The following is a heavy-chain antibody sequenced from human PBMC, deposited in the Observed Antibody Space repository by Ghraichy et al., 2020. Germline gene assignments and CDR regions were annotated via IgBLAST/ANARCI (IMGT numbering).Heavy chain of an antibody. Sequence: SETLSLTCTVSGGSISSYYWSWIRQPPGKGLEWIGYIYYSGSTNYNPSLKSRVTISVDTSKNQFSLKLSSVTAADTAVYYCARVWIAAAAPELYWYFDLWGRGTLVTVSS. V-gene: IGHV4-59*01. CDR3: ARVWIAAAAPELYWYFDL. J-gene: IGHJ2*01. CDR1: GGSISSYY. CDR2: IYYSGST. D-gene: IGHD6-13*01.